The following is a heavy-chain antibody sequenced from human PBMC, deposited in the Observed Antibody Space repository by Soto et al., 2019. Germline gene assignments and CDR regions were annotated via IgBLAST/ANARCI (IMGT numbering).Heavy chain of an antibody. D-gene: IGHD6-13*01. CDR3: ARGHSAAAAGRRYYYYGMDV. Sequence: ASVKVSCKASGYTFTSYDINWVRQATGQGLEWMGWMNPNSGNTGYAQKFQGRVTMTRNTSISTAYMELSSLRSEDTAVYYCARGHSAAAAGRRYYYYGMDVWVQGTTVTVSS. CDR2: MNPNSGNT. CDR1: GYTFTSYD. V-gene: IGHV1-8*01. J-gene: IGHJ6*02.